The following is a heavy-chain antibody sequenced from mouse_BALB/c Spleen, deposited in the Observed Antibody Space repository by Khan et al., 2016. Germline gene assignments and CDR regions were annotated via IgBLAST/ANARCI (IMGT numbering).Heavy chain of an antibody. Sequence: EVELVESGGGLVQPGGSRKLSCAASGCTFSFFGMHWVRQAPEKGLEWVAYISSGSSAIYYADTVKGRFTNSRDNPKNTLLLQMTSLRSEDTAMYYCARGDYWGQGTTLTVSS. V-gene: IGHV5-17*02. CDR2: ISSGSSAI. CDR1: GCTFSFFG. J-gene: IGHJ2*01. CDR3: ARGDY.